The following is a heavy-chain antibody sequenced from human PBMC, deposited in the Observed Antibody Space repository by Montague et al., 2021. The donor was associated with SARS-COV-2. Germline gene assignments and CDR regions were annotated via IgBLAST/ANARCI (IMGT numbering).Heavy chain of an antibody. V-gene: IGHV4-59*01. J-gene: IGHJ6*02. CDR2: IYNGGSI. CDR3: AQPRRGAYYYPMDV. Sequence: SETLSLTCTVSGGSISSYFWSWIRQPPGKGLEWIGYIYNGGSIDYNPSLKSRVTISVDTSKNQFSVQLSSVTAADTAVYYCAQPRRGAYYYPMDVWGQGITVTVSS. D-gene: IGHD3-10*01. CDR1: GGSISSYF.